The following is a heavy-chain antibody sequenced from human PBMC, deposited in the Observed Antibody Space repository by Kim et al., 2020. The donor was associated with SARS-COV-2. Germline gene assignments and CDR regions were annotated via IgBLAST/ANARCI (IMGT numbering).Heavy chain of an antibody. V-gene: IGHV1-8*02. CDR3: ARGERIMVRGVIIKNWFDP. J-gene: IGHJ5*02. Sequence: ASVKVSCKASGYTFTSYDINWVRQATGQGLEWMGWMNPNSGNTGNAQKFQGRVTMTRNTSISTAYMELSSLRSEDTAVYYCARGERIMVRGVIIKNWFDPCSQGTLVTVSS. D-gene: IGHD3-10*01. CDR1: GYTFTSYD. CDR2: MNPNSGNT.